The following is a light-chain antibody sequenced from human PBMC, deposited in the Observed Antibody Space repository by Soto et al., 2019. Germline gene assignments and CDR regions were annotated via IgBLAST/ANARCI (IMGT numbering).Light chain of an antibody. Sequence: DIQMTQSPSSLSASVGDRVTITCQASQDISNYLNWYQQKPGKAPKLLIYDASKLETGVPSRFSGSGSGTDFTFTISSLQPADIATYYCQQYDNVPPDTFGQGTKLEIK. V-gene: IGKV1-33*01. CDR1: QDISNY. J-gene: IGKJ2*01. CDR2: DAS. CDR3: QQYDNVPPDT.